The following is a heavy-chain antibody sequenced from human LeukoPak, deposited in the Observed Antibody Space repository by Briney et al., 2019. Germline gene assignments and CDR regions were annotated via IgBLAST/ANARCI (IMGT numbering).Heavy chain of an antibody. J-gene: IGHJ6*03. D-gene: IGHD5-18*01. CDR3: ASNKVDSYGLNYYYYYYMDV. V-gene: IGHV1-69*13. CDR2: IIPIFGTA. Sequence: SVKVSCKASGGTFSSYTISWVRQAPGQGLEWMGGIIPIFGTANYAQKFQGRVTITADESTSTAYMELSSLRSEDTAVYYCASNKVDSYGLNYYYYYYMDVWGKGTTVTVSS. CDR1: GGTFSSYT.